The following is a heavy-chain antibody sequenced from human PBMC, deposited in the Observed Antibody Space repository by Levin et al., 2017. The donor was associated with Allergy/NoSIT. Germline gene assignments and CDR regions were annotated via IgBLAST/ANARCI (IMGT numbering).Heavy chain of an antibody. D-gene: IGHD2-2*01. CDR3: AKMLKKDIVVVPAALDAFDI. V-gene: IGHV3-23*01. CDR2: ISGSGGST. CDR1: GFTFSSYA. Sequence: GGSLRLSCAASGFTFSSYAMSWVRQAPGKGLEWVSAISGSGGSTYYADSVKGRFTISRDNSKNTLYLQMNSLRAEDTAVYYCAKMLKKDIVVVPAALDAFDIWGQGTMVTVSS. J-gene: IGHJ3*02.